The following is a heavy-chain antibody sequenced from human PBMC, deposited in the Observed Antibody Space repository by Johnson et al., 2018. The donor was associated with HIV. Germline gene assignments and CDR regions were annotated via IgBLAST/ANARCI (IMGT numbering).Heavy chain of an antibody. Sequence: QVQLVESGGGVVQPGRSLRLSCAASGFTFSSYGMHWVRQAPGKGLAWVAVISYDGNNKYYVDSVKGRFTISRDNSKNTLYLQMNSLRPEDTAVYYCAKERRAPRAFEIWGQGTMVTVSS. CDR3: AKERRAPRAFEI. V-gene: IGHV3-30*18. CDR2: ISYDGNNK. CDR1: GFTFSSYG. J-gene: IGHJ3*02.